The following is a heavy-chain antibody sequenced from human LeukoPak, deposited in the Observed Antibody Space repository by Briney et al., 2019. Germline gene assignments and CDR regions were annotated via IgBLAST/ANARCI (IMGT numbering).Heavy chain of an antibody. J-gene: IGHJ5*02. Sequence: ASVKVSCKASEYTFTGYYMHWVRQAPGQGLEWMGWINPNSGGTNYAQKFQGRVTMTRDTSISTAYMELSRLGSDDTAVYYCARDSLRITMVRGVIVSPAYWFDPWGQGTLVTVSS. D-gene: IGHD3-10*01. V-gene: IGHV1-2*02. CDR2: INPNSGGT. CDR3: ARDSLRITMVRGVIVSPAYWFDP. CDR1: EYTFTGYY.